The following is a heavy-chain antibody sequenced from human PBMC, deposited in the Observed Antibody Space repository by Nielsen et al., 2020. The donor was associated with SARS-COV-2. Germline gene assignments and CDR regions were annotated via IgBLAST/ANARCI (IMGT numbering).Heavy chain of an antibody. V-gene: IGHV4-39*01. J-gene: IGHJ6*02. CDR1: GGSISSSSYY. CDR2: ISYSGST. D-gene: IGHD3-3*01. CDR3: VGESITIFGVVSHYYYYGMDV. Sequence: SETLSLTCTVSGGSISSSSYYWGWIRQPPGKGLEWIGSISYSGSTYYNPSLKSRVTISVDTSKNQFSLKLSSVTAADTAVYYCVGESITIFGVVSHYYYYGMDVWGQGTTVTVSS.